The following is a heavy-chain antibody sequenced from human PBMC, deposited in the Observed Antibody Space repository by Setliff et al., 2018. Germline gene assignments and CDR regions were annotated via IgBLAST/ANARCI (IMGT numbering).Heavy chain of an antibody. V-gene: IGHV4-38-2*02. J-gene: IGHJ4*02. CDR1: GYSISSGHY. Sequence: NPSETLSLTCTVSGYSISSGHYWGWIRQSPGKGLEWIGEINDSGTTNYSPSLKSRVTISLDASTNQFSLKLRSVSAADTAVYYCRIWSHDYHNDYWGQGTLVTVSS. CDR2: INDSGTT. CDR3: RIWSHDYHNDY. D-gene: IGHD3-16*01.